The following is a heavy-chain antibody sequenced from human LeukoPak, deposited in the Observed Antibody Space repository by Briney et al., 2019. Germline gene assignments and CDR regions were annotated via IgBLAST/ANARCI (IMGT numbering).Heavy chain of an antibody. V-gene: IGHV3-23*01. J-gene: IGHJ4*02. CDR2: ISGSGGST. D-gene: IGHD6-13*01. CDR3: AKAVYSSSWSIDY. Sequence: GGSLRLSCAASGSTFGNYYMSWVRQAPGKGLEWVSAISGSGGSTYYADSVKGRFTISRDNSKNTLYLQMNSLRAEDTAIYYCAKAVYSSSWSIDYWGQGTLVTVSS. CDR1: GSTFGNYY.